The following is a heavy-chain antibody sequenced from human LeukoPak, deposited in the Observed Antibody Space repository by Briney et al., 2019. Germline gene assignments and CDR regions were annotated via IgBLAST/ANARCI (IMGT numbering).Heavy chain of an antibody. D-gene: IGHD6-13*01. CDR3: ARGKGSSWYRWFDP. Sequence: ASVTVSCKASGYTFTSYDINWVRQATGQGLQWMAWMNPNSGNAGYAQKFQGRVTMTRNTSISTAYMELSSFRSEDTAVYYCARGKGSSWYRWFDPWGQGTLVTVSS. CDR1: GYTFTSYD. J-gene: IGHJ5*02. CDR2: MNPNSGNA. V-gene: IGHV1-8*01.